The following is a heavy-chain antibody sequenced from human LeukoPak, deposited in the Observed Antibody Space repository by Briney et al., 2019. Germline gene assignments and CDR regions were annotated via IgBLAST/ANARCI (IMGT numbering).Heavy chain of an antibody. Sequence: GGSLRLSCAASGFTFSSYAMSWVRQAPGKGLEWVSAISGSGGSTYYADSVKGRFTISRDSSKNTLYLQMNSLRAEDTAVYYCAKAGRWLQLMDYWGQGTLVTVSS. CDR3: AKAGRWLQLMDY. CDR2: ISGSGGST. J-gene: IGHJ4*02. CDR1: GFTFSSYA. V-gene: IGHV3-23*01. D-gene: IGHD5-24*01.